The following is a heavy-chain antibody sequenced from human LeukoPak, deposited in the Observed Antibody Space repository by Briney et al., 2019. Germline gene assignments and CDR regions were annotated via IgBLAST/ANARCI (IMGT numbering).Heavy chain of an antibody. J-gene: IGHJ4*02. Sequence: SVKVSCKASGGTFSSYAISWVRQAPGQGLEWMGGIIPIFGTAKYAQKFQGRVTITADESTSTAYMELSSLRSEDTAVYYCARDSTNRKIFDYWGQGTLVTVSS. CDR3: ARDSTNRKIFDY. V-gene: IGHV1-69*13. CDR1: GGTFSSYA. D-gene: IGHD1-14*01. CDR2: IIPIFGTA.